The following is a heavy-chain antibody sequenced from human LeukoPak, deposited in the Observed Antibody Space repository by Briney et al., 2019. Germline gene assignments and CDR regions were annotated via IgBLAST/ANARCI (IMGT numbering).Heavy chain of an antibody. Sequence: GGSLRLSCAGSGFSFSSYDMLWVRQAPGKGLEGVSAIGSGGDTYYTGSVKGRFTISRESAKNSFYLQMNSLSAGDTAVYFCARAVAGTDEIDSWGQGTLVTVSS. CDR2: IGSGGDT. CDR3: ARAVAGTDEIDS. V-gene: IGHV3-13*01. J-gene: IGHJ4*02. CDR1: GFSFSSYD. D-gene: IGHD6-19*01.